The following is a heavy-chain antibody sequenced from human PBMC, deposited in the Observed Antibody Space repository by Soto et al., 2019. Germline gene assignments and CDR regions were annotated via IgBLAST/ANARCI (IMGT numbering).Heavy chain of an antibody. CDR2: ISGSGGST. J-gene: IGHJ6*02. D-gene: IGHD3-22*01. Sequence: GSLRLSCAASGFTFSNYAVTWVRQAPGKGLEWVSTISGSGGSTYYADSVKGRFTISRDNSKNAVYLQMNSLRAEDTAVYYCARASTYYYDSSGYYHYYYYGMEVWGQGTTVTVSS. CDR3: ARASTYYYDSSGYYHYYYYGMEV. CDR1: GFTFSNYA. V-gene: IGHV3-23*01.